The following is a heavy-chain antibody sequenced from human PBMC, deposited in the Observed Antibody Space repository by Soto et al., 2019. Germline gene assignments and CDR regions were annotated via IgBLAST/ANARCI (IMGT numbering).Heavy chain of an antibody. D-gene: IGHD2-2*01. Sequence: QVQLVQSGAEVKKHGASVKVSCKASGYTFASYAISWMRQAPGQRLEWMGWISPYNGNTNDAQKLQVRVTIPTDTPTSTAYWQLRSLRSDDRAVYNCARDPPAPDYWGQGTRVTAPS. CDR3: ARDPPAPDY. CDR2: ISPYNGNT. V-gene: IGHV1-18*01. J-gene: IGHJ4*02. CDR1: GYTFASYA.